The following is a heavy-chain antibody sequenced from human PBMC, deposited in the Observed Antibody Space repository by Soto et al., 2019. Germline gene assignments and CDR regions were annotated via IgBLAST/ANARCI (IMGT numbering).Heavy chain of an antibody. CDR3: ARSEALTYYYDSSGYPYRAFDY. CDR2: ISYDGRNK. CDR1: GFTFSSYA. V-gene: IGHV3-30*04. J-gene: IGHJ4*02. D-gene: IGHD3-22*01. Sequence: GGSLRLSCAASGFTFSSYAMHWVRQAPGKGLEWVAVISYDGRNKYYADSVKGRFTFSRDNSKNTLYLQMNSLRAEDTAVYYCARSEALTYYYDSSGYPYRAFDYWGQGTLVTVSS.